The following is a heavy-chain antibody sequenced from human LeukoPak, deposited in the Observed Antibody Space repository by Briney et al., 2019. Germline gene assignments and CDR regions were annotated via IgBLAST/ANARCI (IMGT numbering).Heavy chain of an antibody. D-gene: IGHD1-14*01. Sequence: GGSLRLSCAASGFTFTMFGIHWVRQAPGKGLEGVSVIWFDGSKTYYADSVKGRFTISRDTSQNTVFLQMNSLRAEDTAVYYCVRDTGYNKYGMDVWGKGTTVTVSS. J-gene: IGHJ6*04. CDR3: VRDTGYNKYGMDV. CDR1: GFTFTMFG. V-gene: IGHV3-33*01. CDR2: IWFDGSKT.